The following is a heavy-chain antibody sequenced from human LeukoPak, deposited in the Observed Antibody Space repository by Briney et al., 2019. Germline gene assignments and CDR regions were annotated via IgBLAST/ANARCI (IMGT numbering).Heavy chain of an antibody. CDR1: GFTFSSYA. CDR3: AKVQDPTRVTTNFDN. CDR2: ISGSGDST. V-gene: IGHV3-23*01. J-gene: IGHJ4*02. Sequence: GGSLRLSCVASGFTFSSYAMSWVRQAPGKGLEWVSAISGSGDSTWYAGSVKGRFTISRDDSKNTLYLQMNSLRGEDTAVYYCAKVQDPTRVTTNFDNWGQGTLVTVSS. D-gene: IGHD4-17*01.